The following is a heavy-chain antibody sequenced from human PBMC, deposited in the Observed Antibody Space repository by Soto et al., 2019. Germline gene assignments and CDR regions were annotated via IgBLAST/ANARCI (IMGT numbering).Heavy chain of an antibody. J-gene: IGHJ4*02. Sequence: GASVKVSCKASGGTFSSYAISWVRQAPGQGLEWMGGIIPIFGTANYAQKFQGRVTITADESTSTAYMELSSLRSEDTAVYYCAREGFGMQQLVRGYFDYWGQGTLVTVSS. CDR3: AREGFGMQQLVRGYFDY. V-gene: IGHV1-69*13. D-gene: IGHD6-13*01. CDR2: IIPIFGTA. CDR1: GGTFSSYA.